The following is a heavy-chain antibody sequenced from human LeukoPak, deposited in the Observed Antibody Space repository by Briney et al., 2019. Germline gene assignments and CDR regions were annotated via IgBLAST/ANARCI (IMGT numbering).Heavy chain of an antibody. Sequence: GRSLRLSCVASGYTFSSHGMYWVRQAPGKGLEWVAVIWYDGSNKYYADSVKGRFTVSRDNFKNTLYLQMNSLRAEDTAVYFCTRDDDTSSHFGRLSWGQGTLVTVSS. CDR1: GYTFSSHG. CDR3: TRDDDTSSHFGRLS. CDR2: IWYDGSNK. J-gene: IGHJ5*02. V-gene: IGHV3-33*01. D-gene: IGHD3/OR15-3a*01.